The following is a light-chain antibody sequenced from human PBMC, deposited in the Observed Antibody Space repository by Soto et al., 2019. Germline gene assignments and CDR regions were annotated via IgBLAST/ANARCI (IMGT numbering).Light chain of an antibody. CDR2: GAS. CDR1: QSVSSSY. CDR3: QQYGRSPWT. J-gene: IGKJ1*01. Sequence: ALTRSPGTLSLSPGDRATLSSRASQSVSSSYLVWYQQKPGQAPGLIIYGASSRATGIPDRFSGSGSGTDFTLTISRLEPEDVAVYYCQQYGRSPWTLGQGTKVDIK. V-gene: IGKV3-20*01.